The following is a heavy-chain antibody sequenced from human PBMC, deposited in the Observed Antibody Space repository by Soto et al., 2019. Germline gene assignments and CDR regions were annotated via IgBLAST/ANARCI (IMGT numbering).Heavy chain of an antibody. Sequence: ASVKVSCKASGYTFTGYYMHWVRQAPGQGLEWMGWINPNSGGTNYAQKFQGRVTMTRDTSISTAYMELSRLRSDDTAVYYYARTVSDCSSTSCYTFYYYGMDVWGQGTTVTVSS. D-gene: IGHD2-2*02. CDR2: INPNSGGT. V-gene: IGHV1-2*02. CDR3: ARTVSDCSSTSCYTFYYYGMDV. J-gene: IGHJ6*02. CDR1: GYTFTGYY.